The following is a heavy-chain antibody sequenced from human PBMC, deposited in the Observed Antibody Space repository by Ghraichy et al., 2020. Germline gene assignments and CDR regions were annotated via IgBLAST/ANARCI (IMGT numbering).Heavy chain of an antibody. D-gene: IGHD3-10*01. CDR2: ISSSSSYI. CDR1: GFTFSSYS. V-gene: IGHV3-21*01. Sequence: GGSLRLSCAASGFTFSSYSMNWVRQAPGKRLEWVSSISSSSSYIYYADSVKGRFTISRDNAKNSLYLQMNSLRAEDTAVYYCARDGAEEGGMVRGVTRYYYYYGMDVWGQGTTVTVSS. J-gene: IGHJ6*02. CDR3: ARDGAEEGGMVRGVTRYYYYYGMDV.